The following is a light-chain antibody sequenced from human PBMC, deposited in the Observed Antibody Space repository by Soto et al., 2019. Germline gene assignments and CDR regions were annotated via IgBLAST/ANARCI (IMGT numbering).Light chain of an antibody. J-gene: IGKJ4*01. CDR2: DAS. CDR3: QQYNNYPLT. Sequence: DIQMTQSPSTLSASVGDRVTITCRASQSISSWLAWYQQKPGKAPNLLIYDASSLESGVPSRFSGSGSGTEFTLPISSLQPDDFATYYCQQYNNYPLTFGGGTRVDIK. CDR1: QSISSW. V-gene: IGKV1-5*01.